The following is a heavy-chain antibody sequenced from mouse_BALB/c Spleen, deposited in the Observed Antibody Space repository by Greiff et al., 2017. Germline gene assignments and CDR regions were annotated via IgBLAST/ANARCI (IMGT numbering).Heavy chain of an antibody. J-gene: IGHJ2*01. CDR3: ASGLRHQDYTSFDD. V-gene: IGHV1S34*01. CDR1: GYSFTGYY. CDR2: IRCYNGAT. Sequence: LVKTGASVTLSCMASGYSFTGYYMNWVKQSHGKSLEWIGYIRCYNGATSYNQKFNGKATFTVDTSSSTAYMQFNSLTSEDSAVYYCASGLRHQDYTSFDDWGQGTTLTVSS. D-gene: IGHD2-13*01.